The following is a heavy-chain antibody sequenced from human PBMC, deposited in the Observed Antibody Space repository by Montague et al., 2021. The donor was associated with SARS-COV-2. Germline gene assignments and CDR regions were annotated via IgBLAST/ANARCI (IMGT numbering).Heavy chain of an antibody. Sequence: SETLSLTCTVSGGSISSYYWSWIRQPPGEGLEWIGYIHYSGSTXXXPSXKSRVTISLDTSKNQFSLKLNSVTAADTAVYYCARGSYVPDAFDIWGQGTLVTVSS. J-gene: IGHJ3*02. CDR1: GGSISSYY. CDR3: ARGSYVPDAFDI. CDR2: IHYSGST. V-gene: IGHV4-59*01. D-gene: IGHD3-10*02.